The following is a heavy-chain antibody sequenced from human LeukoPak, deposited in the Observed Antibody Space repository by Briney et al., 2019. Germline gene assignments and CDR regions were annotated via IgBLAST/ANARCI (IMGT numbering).Heavy chain of an antibody. J-gene: IGHJ6*02. CDR3: ARALSPTRYGMDV. CDR1: GYTVSSYD. CDR2: MSPNRGNT. D-gene: IGHD2-2*01. Sequence: ASVKASCKASGYTVSSYDVNWWRQATGQGLEGLGWMSPNRGNTGYAQEFQGKVTMTRNTSISTVYMEVSCLRSEDTAVYYCARALSPTRYGMDVWGQGTTVTVSS. V-gene: IGHV1-8*01.